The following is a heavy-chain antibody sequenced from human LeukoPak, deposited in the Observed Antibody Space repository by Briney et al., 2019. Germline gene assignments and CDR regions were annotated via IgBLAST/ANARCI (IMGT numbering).Heavy chain of an antibody. Sequence: GGSLRLSCAASGFTFSSYSMNWVRQAPGKGLEWVSPISSSSSYIYYTDSVKGRFTISRDNAKNSLYLQTNSLRAEDTAVYYCARDLPPGYCSSTSCPEEAFDYWGQGTLVTVSS. CDR1: GFTFSSYS. D-gene: IGHD2-2*01. J-gene: IGHJ4*02. V-gene: IGHV3-21*01. CDR2: ISSSSSYI. CDR3: ARDLPPGYCSSTSCPEEAFDY.